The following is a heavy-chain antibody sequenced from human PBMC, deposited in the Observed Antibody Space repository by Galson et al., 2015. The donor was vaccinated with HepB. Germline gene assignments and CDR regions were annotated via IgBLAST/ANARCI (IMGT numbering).Heavy chain of an antibody. Sequence: SVKVSCKASGYTFTSYGISWVRQAPGQGLEWMGWISGHNGKTVYVQNLQGRVTMTTDTSTSTAYMELRSLRSDDTAVYYCARDQCSTTSCYWVYWGQGTLVTVSS. CDR1: GYTFTSYG. D-gene: IGHD2-2*01. V-gene: IGHV1-18*01. CDR3: ARDQCSTTSCYWVY. CDR2: ISGHNGKT. J-gene: IGHJ4*02.